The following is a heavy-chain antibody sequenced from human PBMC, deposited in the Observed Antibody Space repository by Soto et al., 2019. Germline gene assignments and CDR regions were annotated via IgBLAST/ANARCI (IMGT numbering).Heavy chain of an antibody. J-gene: IGHJ6*01. CDR1: GGSCSRCS. D-gene: IGHD3-10*01. CDR3: SSGSVSKRKPGYY. Sequence: SGTLSVTCAVYGGSCSRCSWNCISQPPGKGLEWIGEINHSVSTNYNPSLKSRVTISVDTSKNQFSLKLSSVTAADTAVYYCSSGSVSKRKPGYY. CDR2: INHSVST. V-gene: IGHV4-34*01.